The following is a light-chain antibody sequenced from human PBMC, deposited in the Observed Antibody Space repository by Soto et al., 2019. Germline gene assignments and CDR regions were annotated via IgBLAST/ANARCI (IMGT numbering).Light chain of an antibody. CDR3: QSYDSSLSGWA. CDR2: GNN. Sequence: QSVLTQPPSVSGAPGQRVTISCTGSSSNIGAGYDVHWYQQLPGTAPKLLIFGNNNRPSGVPDRFSGSKSGTSASLAITGLQAEDEADYYCQSYDSSLSGWAFGGGTKVTVL. J-gene: IGLJ3*02. V-gene: IGLV1-40*01. CDR1: SSNIGAGYD.